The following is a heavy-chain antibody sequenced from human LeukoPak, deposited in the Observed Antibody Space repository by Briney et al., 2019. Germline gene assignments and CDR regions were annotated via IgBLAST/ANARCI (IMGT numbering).Heavy chain of an antibody. CDR2: IYYSGST. CDR1: GGSISSYY. V-gene: IGHV4-59*12. CDR3: ARIRAVAAPDY. Sequence: SETLSLTCTVSGGSISSYYWSWIRQPPGKGLEWIGSIYYSGSTYYNPSLKSRVTISVDTSKNQFSLKLNSVTAADTAVYYCARIRAVAAPDYWGLGTLVTVSS. D-gene: IGHD6-19*01. J-gene: IGHJ4*02.